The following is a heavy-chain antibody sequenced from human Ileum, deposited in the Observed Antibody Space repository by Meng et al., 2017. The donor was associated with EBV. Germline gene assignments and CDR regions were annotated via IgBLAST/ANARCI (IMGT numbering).Heavy chain of an antibody. V-gene: IGHV4-39*07. CDR1: GGSLSSSSYY. CDR3: ARTYYYDSSGYAPFNY. D-gene: IGHD3-22*01. J-gene: IGHJ4*02. Sequence: QLPLQESGPGLLKPSGTLSLTCSASGGSLSSSSYYWGWIRQPPGKGLEWIGNIHYSGSTYYNPSLKSRVTISVDTSKNQFSLKLRSVTAADTAVYYCARTYYYDSSGYAPFNYWGQGTLVTVSS. CDR2: IHYSGST.